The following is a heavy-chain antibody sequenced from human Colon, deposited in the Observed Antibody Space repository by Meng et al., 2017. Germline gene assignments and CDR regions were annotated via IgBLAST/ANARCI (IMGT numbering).Heavy chain of an antibody. J-gene: IGHJ2*01. V-gene: IGHV1-69*05. CDR1: GGTFSSYA. CDR3: ARRVNYYGSGSYYKSWYFDL. D-gene: IGHD3-10*01. CDR2: IIPIFGTA. Sequence: SVKVSCKASGGTFSSYAISWVRQAPGQGLEWMGGIIPIFGTANYAQKCQGRVTITTDESTSTAYMELSSLRSEDTAVYYCARRVNYYGSGSYYKSWYFDLWGRGTLVTVSS.